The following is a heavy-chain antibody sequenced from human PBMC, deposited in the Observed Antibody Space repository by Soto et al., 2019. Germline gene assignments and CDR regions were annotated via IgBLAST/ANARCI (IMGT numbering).Heavy chain of an antibody. V-gene: IGHV4-30-2*01. CDR3: ALRRMAVVPEY. Sequence: SETLSLTCAVSGGSISSGGYSWSWIRQPPGKGLEWIGYIYHSGSTYYNPSLKSRVTISVDRSKNQFSLKLSSVTAADTAVYYCALRRMAVVPEYWGQGTLVTAPQ. CDR1: GGSISSGGYS. CDR2: IYHSGST. J-gene: IGHJ4*02. D-gene: IGHD3-22*01.